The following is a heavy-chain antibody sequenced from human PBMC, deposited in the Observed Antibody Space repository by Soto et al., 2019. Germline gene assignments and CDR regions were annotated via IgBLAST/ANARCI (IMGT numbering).Heavy chain of an antibody. V-gene: IGHV4-61*01. J-gene: IGHJ2*01. D-gene: IGHD3-22*01. CDR2: IYYSGST. CDR3: ARNYYDRYWYFDL. Sequence: QVQLQESGPGLVKPSETLSLTCTVSGGSITSGTYYWSWIRQPPGKGLEWIGCIYYSGSTNYNPSLKSRVTISVDTSKNQFSLRLSSVTAADTAMYYCARNYYDRYWYFDLWGRGTLVTDSS. CDR1: GGSITSGTYY.